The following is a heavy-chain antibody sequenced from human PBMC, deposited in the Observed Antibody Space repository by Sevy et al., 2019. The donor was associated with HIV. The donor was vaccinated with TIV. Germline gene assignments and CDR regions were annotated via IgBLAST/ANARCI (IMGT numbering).Heavy chain of an antibody. CDR3: ARGDYYDRSGFYIDAFDV. CDR1: GFTFSRYW. D-gene: IGHD3-22*01. V-gene: IGHV3-7*04. CDR2: VKEDGSEK. Sequence: GGSLRLSCAASGFTFSRYWMSWVRQAPGKGLEWVGNVKEDGSEKYYGDSVKGRFTISRDNAKNSLFLQMKSLRAEDTALYYCARGDYYDRSGFYIDAFDVWGQGTMVTVS. J-gene: IGHJ3*01.